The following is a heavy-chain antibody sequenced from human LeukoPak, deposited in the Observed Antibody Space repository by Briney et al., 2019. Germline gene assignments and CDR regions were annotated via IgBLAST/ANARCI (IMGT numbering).Heavy chain of an antibody. CDR2: INTKTGRT. CDR1: GYSFTDYY. J-gene: IGHJ5*02. CDR3: ARADFIDAGPYLIGP. D-gene: IGHD3-3*01. V-gene: IGHV1-2*02. Sequence: ASVKVSCKTSGYSFTDYYIHWVRQAPGQGLEWMGWINTKTGRTSSARKFQGRVTMTRDPSITTVYMDMAWLTTDDTAIYFCARADFIDAGPYLIGPWGQGTLVTVSS.